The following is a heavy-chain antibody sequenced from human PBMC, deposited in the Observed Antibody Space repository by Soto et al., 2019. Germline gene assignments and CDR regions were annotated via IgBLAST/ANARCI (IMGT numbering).Heavy chain of an antibody. CDR2: INSDGSST. CDR3: AKEGGRYYYDSSGYYVFAY. CDR1: GFTFSSYW. Sequence: GGSLRLSCAASGFTFSSYWMHWVRQAPGKGLVWVSHINSDGSSTTYADSVKGRFTISRDNAKNTLYLQMNSLRAEDTAVYYCAKEGGRYYYDSSGYYVFAYWGQGTLVTVSS. D-gene: IGHD3-22*01. V-gene: IGHV3-74*01. J-gene: IGHJ4*02.